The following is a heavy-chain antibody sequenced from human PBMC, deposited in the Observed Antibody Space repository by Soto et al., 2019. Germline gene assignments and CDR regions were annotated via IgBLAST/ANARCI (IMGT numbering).Heavy chain of an antibody. CDR1: GYSISSSNW. V-gene: IGHV4-28*01. D-gene: IGHD3-9*01. Sequence: SETLSLTCAVSGYSISSSNWWGWIRQPPGKGLEWIGYIYYSGTTYYNPSLKSRVTISVDTSKNQFSLKLSSVTAADTAVYYCASSHYDILTGYLEMIDYWGQGTLVTVSS. CDR3: ASSHYDILTGYLEMIDY. CDR2: IYYSGTT. J-gene: IGHJ4*02.